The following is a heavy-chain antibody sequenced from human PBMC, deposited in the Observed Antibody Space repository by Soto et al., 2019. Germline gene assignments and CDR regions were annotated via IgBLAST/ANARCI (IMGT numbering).Heavy chain of an antibody. V-gene: IGHV3-21*01. D-gene: IGHD3-3*01. CDR1: GFTFSSYS. Sequence: PGGSLRLSCAASGFTFSSYSMNWVRQAPGKGLEWVSSISSSSSYIYYADSVKGRFTISRDNAKNSLYLQMNSLGAEDTAVYYCARDSPLRFLEWLSPKYYYYYGMDVWGQGTTVTV. J-gene: IGHJ6*02. CDR2: ISSSSSYI. CDR3: ARDSPLRFLEWLSPKYYYYYGMDV.